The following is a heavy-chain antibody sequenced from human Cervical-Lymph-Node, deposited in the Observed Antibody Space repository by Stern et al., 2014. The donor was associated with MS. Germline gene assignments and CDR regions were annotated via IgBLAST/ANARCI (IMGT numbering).Heavy chain of an antibody. V-gene: IGHV5-51*01. CDR2: IYPGDSDT. Sequence: VQLGQSGAEVKKPGESLKISCKGSGYSFTSYWIGWGRQMPGKGLEWMGIIYPGDSDTRYSPSFQGQVTISADKSISTAYLQWSSLKASDTAMYYCARKAGSSGWYRRGIDYWGQGTLVTGSS. J-gene: IGHJ4*02. CDR3: ARKAGSSGWYRRGIDY. CDR1: GYSFTSYW. D-gene: IGHD6-19*01.